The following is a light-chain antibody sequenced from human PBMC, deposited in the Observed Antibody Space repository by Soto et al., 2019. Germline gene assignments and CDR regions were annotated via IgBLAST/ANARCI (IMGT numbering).Light chain of an antibody. J-gene: IGKJ1*01. CDR1: QSISSW. V-gene: IGKV1-5*01. CDR3: LQDYNYPRT. CDR2: DAS. Sequence: DIQLTQSPSTLSASIGDRVIITCRASQSISSWLAWYQQKPGKAPNLLIYDASSLESGVPSRFRGSGSGTEFTLTISRLQPDDFETYYCLQDYNYPRTFGQGTKVDIK.